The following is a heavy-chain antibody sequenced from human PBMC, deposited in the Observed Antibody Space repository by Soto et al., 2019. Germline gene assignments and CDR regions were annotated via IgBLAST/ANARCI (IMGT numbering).Heavy chain of an antibody. Sequence: SVKGSCKASGGTFSSYAISWVRQAPGQGPEWMGGIIPIFGTANYAQKFQGRVTITADESTSPAYMELSSLRSEDTAVYYCARDSVGVIYGSGIRYFVLWGRGPLGSVSS. CDR2: IIPIFGTA. CDR3: ARDSVGVIYGSGIRYFVL. V-gene: IGHV1-69*13. D-gene: IGHD3-10*01. J-gene: IGHJ2*01. CDR1: GGTFSSYA.